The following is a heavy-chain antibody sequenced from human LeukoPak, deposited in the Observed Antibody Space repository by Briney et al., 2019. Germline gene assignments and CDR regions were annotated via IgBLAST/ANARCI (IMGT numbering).Heavy chain of an antibody. CDR3: ARLDWGF. Sequence: SVKVSCKASGYTFTSYGISWVRQAPGQGLEWMGRIIPILGVGNYAQKFQGRVTITADKSTSTVYMELTSLTSEDTAVYFCARLDWGFWGQGTLVTVSS. V-gene: IGHV1-69*04. D-gene: IGHD3/OR15-3a*01. J-gene: IGHJ4*02. CDR2: IIPILGVG. CDR1: GYTFTSYG.